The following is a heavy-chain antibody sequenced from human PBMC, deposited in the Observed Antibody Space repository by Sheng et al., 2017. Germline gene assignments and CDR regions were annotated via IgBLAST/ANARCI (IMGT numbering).Heavy chain of an antibody. CDR2: INHSGST. Sequence: QVQLQQWGAGLLKPSETLSLTCAVYGGSFSGYYWSWIRQPPGKGLEWIGEINHSGSTNYNPSLKSRVTISVDTSKNQFSLKLSSVTAADTAVYYCARGRGEGSSSSGYWGQGTLVTVSS. CDR1: GGSFSGYY. D-gene: IGHD6-6*01. V-gene: IGHV4-34*01. J-gene: IGHJ4*02. CDR3: ARGRGEGSSSSGY.